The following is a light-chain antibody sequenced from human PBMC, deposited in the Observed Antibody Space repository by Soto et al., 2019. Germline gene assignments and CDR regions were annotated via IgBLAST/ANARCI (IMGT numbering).Light chain of an antibody. CDR2: AAS. J-gene: IGKJ3*01. V-gene: IGKV1-9*01. CDR3: QQRST. Sequence: DIQLTQSPSFLSASVGDRVTITCRASQGISSYLAWYQQKPGKAPKLLIYAASTLQSGVPSRFSGSGSGTEFTLTISSLHPEDFATYYCQQRSTFGPGTKVDIK. CDR1: QGISSY.